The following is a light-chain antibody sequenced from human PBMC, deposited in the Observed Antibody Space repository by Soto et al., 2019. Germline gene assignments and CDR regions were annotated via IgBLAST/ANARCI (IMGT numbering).Light chain of an antibody. V-gene: IGLV2-11*01. J-gene: IGLJ1*01. CDR1: GGDIGFYNY. CDR2: DVA. Sequence: SALTQPASVSGPPGQSITISCTGTGGDIGFYNYVSWYQQHPGRPPKLMIYDVARWPSGVPDRFSGSKSGNTASLTISGLQAEDEADYFCCSYAGGYTYLFGTGTKVTVL. CDR3: CSYAGGYTYL.